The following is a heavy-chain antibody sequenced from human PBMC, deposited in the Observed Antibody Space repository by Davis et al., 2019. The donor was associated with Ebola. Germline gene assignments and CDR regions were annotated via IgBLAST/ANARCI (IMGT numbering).Heavy chain of an antibody. CDR1: GFTFSGHS. CDR3: ARGTRASH. Sequence: PGGSLRLSCAVSGFTFSGHSMHWVRQAPGKGLEWVAVVSYDGSTKYYADSVKGRFTISRDNSKNTLYLQMNSLRAEDTAVYYCARGTRASHWGQGTLVTVSS. V-gene: IGHV3-30-3*01. CDR2: VSYDGSTK. D-gene: IGHD2-2*01. J-gene: IGHJ4*02.